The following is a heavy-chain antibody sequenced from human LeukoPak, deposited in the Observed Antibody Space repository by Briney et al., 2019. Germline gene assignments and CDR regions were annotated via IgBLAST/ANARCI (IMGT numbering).Heavy chain of an antibody. CDR3: ARDQEEWDPYDAFDI. D-gene: IGHD1-26*01. J-gene: IGHJ3*02. CDR1: GFTFSSYS. CDR2: ISSSSSYI. Sequence: GGSLRLSCAASGFTFSSYSMNWVRQAPGNGLEWVSSISSSSSYIYYADSVKGRFTISRDNAKNSLYLQMNSLRAEDTAVYYCARDQEEWDPYDAFDICGQGTMVTVSS. V-gene: IGHV3-21*01.